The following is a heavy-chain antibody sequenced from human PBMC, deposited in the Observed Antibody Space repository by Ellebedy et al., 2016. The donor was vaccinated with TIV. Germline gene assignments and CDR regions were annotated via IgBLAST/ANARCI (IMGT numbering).Heavy chain of an antibody. Sequence: GESLKISCEVSGNTFSSYWISWVRQVPGKGLEWLGRIDPSDSFTNYSPDFQGNVTISADNSISTAFLQWSRLRASDTAMYYCATANSSSSPSEWYFDLWGRGTPVTVSS. D-gene: IGHD6-6*01. CDR2: IDPSDSFT. V-gene: IGHV5-10-1*01. CDR1: GNTFSSYW. CDR3: ATANSSSSPSEWYFDL. J-gene: IGHJ2*01.